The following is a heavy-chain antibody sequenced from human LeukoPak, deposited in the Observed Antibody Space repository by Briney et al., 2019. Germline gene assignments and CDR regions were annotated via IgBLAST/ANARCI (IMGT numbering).Heavy chain of an antibody. D-gene: IGHD2-2*01. Sequence: ASVKVSCKDSGGTFSSYAISWVRQAPGQGLEWMGGIIPIFGTANYAQKFQGRVTITADESTSTAYMELSSLRSEDTAVYYCARSVVVPAARYYFDYWGQGTLVTVSS. J-gene: IGHJ4*02. V-gene: IGHV1-69*13. CDR1: GGTFSSYA. CDR2: IIPIFGTA. CDR3: ARSVVVPAARYYFDY.